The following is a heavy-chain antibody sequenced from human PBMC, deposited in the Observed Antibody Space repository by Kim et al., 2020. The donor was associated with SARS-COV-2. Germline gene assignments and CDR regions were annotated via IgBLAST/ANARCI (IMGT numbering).Heavy chain of an antibody. V-gene: IGHV4-39*01. D-gene: IGHD2-2*01. CDR1: GGSISSSSYY. CDR3: ARVSRYCSSTSCYASFDY. J-gene: IGHJ4*02. CDR2: IYYSGST. Sequence: SETLSLTCTVSGGSISSSSYYWGWIRQPPGKGLEWIGSIYYSGSTYYNPSLKSRVTISVDTSKNQFSLKLSSVTAADTAVYYCARVSRYCSSTSCYASFDYWGQGTLVTVSS.